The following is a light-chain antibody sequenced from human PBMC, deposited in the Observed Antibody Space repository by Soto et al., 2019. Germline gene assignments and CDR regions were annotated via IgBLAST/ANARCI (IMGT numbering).Light chain of an antibody. CDR1: QNINRW. CDR2: DAS. J-gene: IGKJ1*01. V-gene: IGKV1-5*01. CDR3: QQFNSYPA. Sequence: DIQMTQSPSTLSASVGDRVTITCRASQNINRWLAWYQQKPGQAPKLLIFDASILQSGVPSRFSGSGFGTDFTLTISSLQTDDFATYYCQQFNSYPAFGKGTQVDI.